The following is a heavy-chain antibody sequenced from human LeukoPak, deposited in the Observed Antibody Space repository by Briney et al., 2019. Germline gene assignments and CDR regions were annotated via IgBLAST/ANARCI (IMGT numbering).Heavy chain of an antibody. V-gene: IGHV4-39*07. D-gene: IGHD5-18*01. CDR3: ARESGYSYGYYAWFDP. J-gene: IGHJ5*02. CDR2: IYYSGST. CDR1: GGSISSSSYY. Sequence: PSETLSLTCTVSGGSISSSSYYWGWIRQPPGKGLEWIGSIYYSGSTYYNPSLKSRVTISVDTSKNQFSLKLSSVTAADTAVYYCARESGYSYGYYAWFDPWGQGTLVTVSS.